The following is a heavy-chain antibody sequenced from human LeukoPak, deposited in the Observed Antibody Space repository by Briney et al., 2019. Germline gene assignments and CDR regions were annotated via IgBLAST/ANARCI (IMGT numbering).Heavy chain of an antibody. J-gene: IGHJ5*02. CDR3: ARSFPVTTYWFDP. D-gene: IGHD4-17*01. CDR2: ISTDNGNT. V-gene: IGHV1-18*01. CDR1: GDTFISQG. Sequence: ASVKVSCKASGDTFISQGISCVRQAPGQGLEWMGWISTDNGNTKYAQKFQGRITMTTDTSTSTAYMELRSLRSDDTAVYYCARSFPVTTYWFDPWGQGTLVTVSS.